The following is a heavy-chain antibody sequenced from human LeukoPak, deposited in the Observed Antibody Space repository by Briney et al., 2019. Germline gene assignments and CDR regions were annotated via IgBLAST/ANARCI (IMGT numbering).Heavy chain of an antibody. D-gene: IGHD2-21*01. J-gene: IGHJ4*02. CDR3: AKGGDWTEDYFDY. CDR1: GFTFSSYG. Sequence: GRSLRLSCAASGFTFSSYGMHWVRQAPGKGLEWVTFIRYDGSNKYYADSVKGRFTISRDNSKNTLYLQMNSLRAEDTAVYYCAKGGDWTEDYFDYWGQGTLVTVSS. CDR2: IRYDGSNK. V-gene: IGHV3-30*02.